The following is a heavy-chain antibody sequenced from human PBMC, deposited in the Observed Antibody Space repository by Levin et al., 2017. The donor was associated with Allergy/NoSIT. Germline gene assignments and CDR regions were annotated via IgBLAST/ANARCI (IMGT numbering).Heavy chain of an antibody. V-gene: IGHV3-49*04. J-gene: IGHJ6*02. CDR3: TREGDHGSAV. CDR1: GFTFGDYA. CDR2: IRSKAYGGTT. D-gene: IGHD3-10*01. Sequence: GGSLRLSCTASGFTFGDYAMSWVRQAPGKGLEWVGFIRSKAYGGTTEYAASVKGRFTISRDDSKSIAYLQMNSMKTEDTAVYYCTREGDHGSAVWGQGTTVTVSS.